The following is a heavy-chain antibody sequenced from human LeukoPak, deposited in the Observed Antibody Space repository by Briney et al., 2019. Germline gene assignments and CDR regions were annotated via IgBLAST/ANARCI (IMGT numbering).Heavy chain of an antibody. J-gene: IGHJ4*02. CDR1: GFAFSSYW. CDR2: INSDGSST. V-gene: IGHV3-74*01. Sequence: GGSLRLSCAASGFAFSSYWMHWVRQAPGKGLVWVSRINSDGSSTSYADSVKGRFTISRDNAKNTLYLQMTSLRAEDTAVYYCARDYLGYSYGFFDYWGQGTLVTVSS. D-gene: IGHD5-18*01. CDR3: ARDYLGYSYGFFDY.